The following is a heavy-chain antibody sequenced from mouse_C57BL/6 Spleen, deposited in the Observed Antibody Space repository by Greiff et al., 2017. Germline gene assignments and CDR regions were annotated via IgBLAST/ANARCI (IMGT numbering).Heavy chain of an antibody. CDR3: ARIYDGYYVDYIDY. CDR1: GFTFSDYY. V-gene: IGHV5-16*01. D-gene: IGHD2-3*01. CDR2: INYDGSST. J-gene: IGHJ2*01. Sequence: EVKLMESEGGLVQPGSSMKLSCTASGFTFSDYYMAWVRQVPEKGLEWVANINYDGSSTYYLDSLKSRFIISRDNAKNILYLQMSSLKSEDTATYYCARIYDGYYVDYIDYWGQGTTLTVSS.